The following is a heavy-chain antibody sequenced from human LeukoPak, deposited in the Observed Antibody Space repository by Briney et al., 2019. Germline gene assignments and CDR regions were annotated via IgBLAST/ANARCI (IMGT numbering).Heavy chain of an antibody. V-gene: IGHV3-33*08. CDR3: ARGIFQADY. CDR2: IWYDGSNK. J-gene: IGHJ4*02. CDR1: GFTFSSFA. Sequence: PGGSLRLSCAASGFTFSSFAMHWVRQAPGKGLEWVAVIWYDGSNKYYADSVKGRFTISRDNSKNTLYLQMNSLRAEDTAVYYCARGIFQADYWGQGTLVTVSS.